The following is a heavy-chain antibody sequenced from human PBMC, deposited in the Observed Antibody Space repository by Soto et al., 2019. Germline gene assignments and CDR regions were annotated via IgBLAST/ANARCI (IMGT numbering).Heavy chain of an antibody. D-gene: IGHD6-19*01. CDR2: IYQSGVT. J-gene: IGHJ5*02. CDR3: AGMPYTSGLRFDP. Sequence: PSETLSLTCNMSGDSYSISTYSWRWIRQPPGKALQWIGFIYQSGVTSYNPSLASRVSISLDRSNNQCSLKLKSVTAADTAVYFCAGMPYTSGLRFDPWGPGTLVTVS. CDR1: GDSYSISTYS. V-gene: IGHV4-30-2*01.